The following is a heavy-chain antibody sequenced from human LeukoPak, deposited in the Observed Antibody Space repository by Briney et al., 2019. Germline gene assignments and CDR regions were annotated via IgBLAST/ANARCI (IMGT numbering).Heavy chain of an antibody. CDR2: ISAYNGNT. CDR3: ARVGYSSGWYSGKDY. D-gene: IGHD6-19*01. Sequence: GASVKVSCKASGYTFTSYGISWVRQAPGQGLEWMGWISAYNGNTNYAQKLQSRVTMTTDTSTSTAYMELRSLRSDDTAVYYCARVGYSSGWYSGKDYWGQGTLVTVSS. V-gene: IGHV1-18*01. CDR1: GYTFTSYG. J-gene: IGHJ4*02.